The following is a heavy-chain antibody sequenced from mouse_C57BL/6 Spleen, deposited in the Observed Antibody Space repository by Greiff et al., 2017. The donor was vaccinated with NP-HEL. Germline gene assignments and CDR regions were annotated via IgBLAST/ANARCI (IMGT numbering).Heavy chain of an antibody. V-gene: IGHV5-4*03. CDR2: ISDGGSYT. CDR3: ASPYEASFAY. J-gene: IGHJ3*01. D-gene: IGHD2-3*01. Sequence: EVKLVESGGGLVKPGGSLKLSCAASGFTFSSYAMSWVRQTPEKRLEWVATISDGGSYTYYPDNVKGRFTISRDNAKNNLYLQMSHLKSEDTAMYYCASPYEASFAYWGQGTLVTVSA. CDR1: GFTFSSYA.